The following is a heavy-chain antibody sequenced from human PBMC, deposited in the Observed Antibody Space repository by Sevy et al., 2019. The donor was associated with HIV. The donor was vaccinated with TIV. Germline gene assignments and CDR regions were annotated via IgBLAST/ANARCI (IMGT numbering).Heavy chain of an antibody. Sequence: GESLKISCKGSGYSFITYWIGWVRQMPGKGLEWMGLIFPADSNTRYSPSFQGQVTISADKSISTAYLQRSSLKASDTAMYYCARLDYGDSDAFDIWGQGTMVTVSS. J-gene: IGHJ3*02. CDR1: GYSFITYW. V-gene: IGHV5-51*01. CDR3: ARLDYGDSDAFDI. CDR2: IFPADSNT. D-gene: IGHD4-17*01.